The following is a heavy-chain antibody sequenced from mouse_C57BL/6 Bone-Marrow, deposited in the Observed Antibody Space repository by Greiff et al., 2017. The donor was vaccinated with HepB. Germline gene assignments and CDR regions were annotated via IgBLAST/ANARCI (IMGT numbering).Heavy chain of an antibody. CDR1: SYSITSGYY. CDR3: ARDLGL. D-gene: IGHD2-14*01. Sequence: VQLQQSGPGLVKPSQSLSLTCSVTSYSITSGYYWNWIRQFPGNKLEWMGYISYDGSNNYNPSLKNRISITRDTSKNQFFLKLNSVTTEDTATYYCARDLGLWGQGTTLTVSS. J-gene: IGHJ2*01. V-gene: IGHV3-6*01. CDR2: ISYDGSN.